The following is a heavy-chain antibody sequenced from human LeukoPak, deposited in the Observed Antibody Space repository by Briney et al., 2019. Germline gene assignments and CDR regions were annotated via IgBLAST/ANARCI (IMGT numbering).Heavy chain of an antibody. CDR2: INARGDT. CDR1: GWSFNDYY. V-gene: IGHV4-34*01. Sequence: SETLSLTCAVYGWSFNDYYWNWVRQPPGKGLEWIGEINARGDTNYNPSLKSRVSISVDSSKNQFSLTLTSMIAADTAIYYCARGQVPAARGYNWFDPWGQGTLVTVSS. CDR3: ARGQVPAARGYNWFDP. J-gene: IGHJ5*02. D-gene: IGHD2-2*01.